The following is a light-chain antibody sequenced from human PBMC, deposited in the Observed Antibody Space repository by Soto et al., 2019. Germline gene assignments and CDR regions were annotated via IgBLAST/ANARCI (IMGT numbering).Light chain of an antibody. CDR3: EDYGTSAPWT. Sequence: VLTQSPGTLSLSPGERATLSCRASQNIRGNELAWYQQKPGQAPRLLIYRGSSRATGIPDRFSGRGSGTDFTLTISRLEPEDFAVDYCEDYGTSAPWTFGQGTTVEIK. J-gene: IGKJ1*01. V-gene: IGKV3-20*01. CDR2: RGS. CDR1: QNIRGNE.